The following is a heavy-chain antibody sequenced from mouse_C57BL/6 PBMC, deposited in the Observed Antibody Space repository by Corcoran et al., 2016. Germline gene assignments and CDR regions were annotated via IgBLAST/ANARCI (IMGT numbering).Heavy chain of an antibody. Sequence: EVQLQQSGPELVKPGASVKISCKASGYTFTDYYMNWVKQSHGKSLEWIGDINPNNGGTSYNQKFKGKATLTVDKSSSTAYMELRSLTSEDSAVYYCASPYYGSRRGFAYWGQGTLVTVSA. D-gene: IGHD1-1*01. V-gene: IGHV1-26*01. CDR1: GYTFTDYY. J-gene: IGHJ3*01. CDR3: ASPYYGSRRGFAY. CDR2: INPNNGGT.